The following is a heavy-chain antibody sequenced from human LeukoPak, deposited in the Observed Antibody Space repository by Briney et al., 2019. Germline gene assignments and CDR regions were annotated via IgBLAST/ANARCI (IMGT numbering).Heavy chain of an antibody. CDR3: ARGGVNPVDH. J-gene: IGHJ4*02. CDR1: GFPFNSFW. CDR2: MNEYSTTI. D-gene: IGHD1-14*01. V-gene: IGHV3-74*01. Sequence: PGGSLRLSCVASGFPFNSFWMHWVRQAPGKGLVWVSDMNEYSTTIGYADSVKGRFTIYRDNAKSILYLQMNNLRAEDTATYFCARGGVNPVDHWGQGTLVTVSS.